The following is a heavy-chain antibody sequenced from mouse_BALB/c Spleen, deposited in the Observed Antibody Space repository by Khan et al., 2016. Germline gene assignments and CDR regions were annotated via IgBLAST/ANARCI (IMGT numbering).Heavy chain of an antibody. D-gene: IGHD2-14*01. CDR3: ARYVWNSMDY. CDR1: GYTFTDYV. CDR2: IYPGSDNT. Sequence: QVQLKESGPELVKPGASVKMSCKASGYTFTDYVISWVKQRTGQGLEWIGEIYPGSDNTYYNEKFKGKATLTEDNSSITAYMHLSSLTSKDSAVYFCARYVWNSMDYWGHGPCVTVYS. V-gene: IGHV1-77*01. J-gene: IGHJ4*01.